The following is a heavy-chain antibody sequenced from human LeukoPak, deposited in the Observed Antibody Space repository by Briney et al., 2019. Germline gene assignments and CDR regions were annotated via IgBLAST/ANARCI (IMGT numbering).Heavy chain of an antibody. J-gene: IGHJ6*03. V-gene: IGHV4-4*02. Sequence: SGTLSLTCAVSRGSISSNTWWSWVRQPPGKGLEWIGEINHSGSTNYNPSLKSRVTISVDTSKNQFSLKLSSVTAADTAVYYCARGPLRGSSYRYYYYYYMDVWGKGTTVTVSS. D-gene: IGHD6-6*01. CDR2: INHSGST. CDR3: ARGPLRGSSYRYYYYYYMDV. CDR1: RGSISSNTW.